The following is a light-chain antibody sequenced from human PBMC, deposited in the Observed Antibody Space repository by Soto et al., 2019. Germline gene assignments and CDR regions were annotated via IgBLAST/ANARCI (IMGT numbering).Light chain of an antibody. V-gene: IGKV1-39*01. J-gene: IGKJ5*01. CDR3: QQRSGWPPIT. CDR1: QSISSY. CDR2: AAS. Sequence: DIQMTQSPSSLSASVGDRVTITCRASQSISSYLNWYQQKPGKAPKLLIYAASSLQSGVPSRFSGSGSGTDFTLTISSLEPEDFAIYYCQQRSGWPPITFGQGTRLEIK.